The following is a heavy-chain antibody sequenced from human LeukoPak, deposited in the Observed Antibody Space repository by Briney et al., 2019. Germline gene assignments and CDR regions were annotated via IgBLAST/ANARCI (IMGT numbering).Heavy chain of an antibody. CDR2: ISAYNGNT. D-gene: IGHD1-20*01. J-gene: IGHJ5*02. CDR3: ARVRGNWNDEVNWFDP. Sequence: ASVKVSCKASGYTFTSYGISWVRQAPGQGLEWMGWISAYNGNTNYAQKLQGRVTMTTDTSTSTAYMELRSLRSDDTAVYYCARVRGNWNDEVNWFDPWGQGTLVTVSS. V-gene: IGHV1-18*01. CDR1: GYTFTSYG.